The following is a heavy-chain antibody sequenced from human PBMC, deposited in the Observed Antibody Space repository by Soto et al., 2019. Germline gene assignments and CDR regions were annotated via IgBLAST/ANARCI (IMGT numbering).Heavy chain of an antibody. CDR2: IKQDGTEK. V-gene: IGHV3-7*04. D-gene: IGHD3-16*02. Sequence: GGSLRLSCVASGFTISSYWMTWVRQAPGKGLEWVANIKQDGTEKFYVDSVKGRSTISRDNAKNSLYLQMNSLRAEDTAVYYCARYCYMIRATMNIFDFWDQRIL. CDR1: GFTISSYW. CDR3: ARYCYMIRATMNIFDF. J-gene: IGHJ4*02.